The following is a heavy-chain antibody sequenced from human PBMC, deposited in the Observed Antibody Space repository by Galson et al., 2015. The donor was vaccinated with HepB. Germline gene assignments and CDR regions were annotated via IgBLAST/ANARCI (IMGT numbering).Heavy chain of an antibody. D-gene: IGHD6-13*01. CDR2: ISSSGSTI. J-gene: IGHJ6*02. CDR3: ERDPSRSWFRSLPGTYGMDV. Sequence: SLRLSCAASGFTFSDYYMSWIRQAPGKGLEWVSYISSSGSTIYYADSVKGRFTISRDNAKNSLYLQMNSLRAEDTAVYYCERDPSRSWFRSLPGTYGMDVWGQGTTVTVS. V-gene: IGHV3-11*01. CDR1: GFTFSDYY.